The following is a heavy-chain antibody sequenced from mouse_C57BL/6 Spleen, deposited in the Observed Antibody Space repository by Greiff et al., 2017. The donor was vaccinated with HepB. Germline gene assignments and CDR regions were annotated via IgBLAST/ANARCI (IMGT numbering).Heavy chain of an antibody. J-gene: IGHJ1*03. CDR3: ARSVVTTGYWYFDV. CDR2: IYPGSGST. D-gene: IGHD2-2*01. V-gene: IGHV1-55*01. CDR1: GYTFTSYW. Sequence: QVQLQQPGAELVKPGASVKMSCKASGYTFTSYWITWVKQRPGQGLEWIGDIYPGSGSTNYNEKFKSKATLTVDTSSSTAYMQLSSLTSEDSAVYYWARSVVTTGYWYFDVWGTGTTVTVSS.